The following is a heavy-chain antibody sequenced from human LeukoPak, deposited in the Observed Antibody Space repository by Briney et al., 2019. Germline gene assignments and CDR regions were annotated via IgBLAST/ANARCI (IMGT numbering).Heavy chain of an antibody. J-gene: IGHJ3*02. CDR3: ARGLADAFDI. CDR2: IYYSGST. Sequence: SETLSLTCAVYGGSFSGYYWSWIRQHPGKGLEWIGYIYYSGSTYYNPSLKSRVTISVDTSKNQFALKLSSVTAAVSAVYYCARGLADAFDIWGQGTMVSVSS. V-gene: IGHV4-34*01. CDR1: GGSFSGYY.